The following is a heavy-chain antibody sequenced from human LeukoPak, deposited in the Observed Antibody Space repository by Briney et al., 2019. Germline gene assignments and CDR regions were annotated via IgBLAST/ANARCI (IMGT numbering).Heavy chain of an antibody. Sequence: GGSLRLSCAASGFTFSSYGMHWVRQAPGKGLEWLAFIRYEGSNKYYADYVKGRFTISSDNSTTTLYLQMSSLRAEDTAVYYCARWPSGGVTIFGVVGDWYFDLWGRGTLVTVSS. D-gene: IGHD3-3*01. J-gene: IGHJ2*01. CDR2: IRYEGSNK. V-gene: IGHV3-30*02. CDR1: GFTFSSYG. CDR3: ARWPSGGVTIFGVVGDWYFDL.